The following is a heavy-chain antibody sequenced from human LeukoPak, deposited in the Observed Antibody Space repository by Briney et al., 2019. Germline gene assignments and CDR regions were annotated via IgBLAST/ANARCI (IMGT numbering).Heavy chain of an antibody. CDR1: GGSFSGYY. CDR3: AGGFSGWYYY. J-gene: IGHJ4*02. CDR2: INHSGST. Sequence: SETLSLTCAVYGGSFSGYYWSWIRQPPGKGLEWIGEINHSGSTNYNPSLKSRVTISVDTSKNQFSLRLSSVTAADTAVYYCAGGFSGWYYYWGQGTLVTVSS. D-gene: IGHD6-19*01. V-gene: IGHV4-34*01.